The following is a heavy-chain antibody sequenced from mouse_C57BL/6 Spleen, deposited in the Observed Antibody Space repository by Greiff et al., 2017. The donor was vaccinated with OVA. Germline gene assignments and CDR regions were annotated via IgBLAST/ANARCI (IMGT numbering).Heavy chain of an antibody. CDR3: ARLTTVVATDYYAMDY. CDR1: GYTFTSYW. V-gene: IGHV1-7*01. D-gene: IGHD1-1*01. CDR2: INPSSGYT. J-gene: IGHJ4*01. Sequence: VQLQESGAELAKPGASVKLSCKASGYTFTSYWMHWVKQRPGQGLEWIGYINPSSGYTTYNQKFKDKATLTADKSSSTAYRQLSSLTYEDSAVYYCARLTTVVATDYYAMDYWGQGTSVTVAS.